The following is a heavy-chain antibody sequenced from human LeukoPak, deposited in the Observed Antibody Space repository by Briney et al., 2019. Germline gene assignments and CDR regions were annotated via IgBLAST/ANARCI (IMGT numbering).Heavy chain of an antibody. CDR1: GYTFTSYG. V-gene: IGHV1-18*01. CDR3: ARDRRGYSYGPPTSDY. D-gene: IGHD5-18*01. Sequence: ASVKVFCKASGYTFTSYGFSWVRQAPGQGLEWMGWISAYNGNTNYAQKLQGRVTMTTDTSTSTAYMELRSLTSDDTAVYYCARDRRGYSYGPPTSDYWGQGTLVTVSS. J-gene: IGHJ4*02. CDR2: ISAYNGNT.